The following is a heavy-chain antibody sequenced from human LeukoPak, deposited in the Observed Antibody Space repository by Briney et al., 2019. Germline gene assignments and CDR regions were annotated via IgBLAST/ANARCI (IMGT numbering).Heavy chain of an antibody. J-gene: IGHJ1*01. CDR3: AKGDYYDSSGYWVAEYFQH. D-gene: IGHD3-22*01. Sequence: GGSLRLSCAASGFTFSSYWMSWVRQAPGKGLEWVANIKQDGSEKYYVDSVKGRFTISRDNSKNTLYLQMNSLRAEDTAVYYCAKGDYYDSSGYWVAEYFQHWGQGTLVTVSS. CDR2: IKQDGSEK. CDR1: GFTFSSYW. V-gene: IGHV3-7*01.